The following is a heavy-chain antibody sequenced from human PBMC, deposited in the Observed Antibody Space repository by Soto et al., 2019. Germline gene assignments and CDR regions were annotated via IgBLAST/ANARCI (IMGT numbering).Heavy chain of an antibody. Sequence: TSETLSLTCTVSGGSISSYYWSWIRQPPGKGLEWIGYIYYSGSTNYNPSLKSRVTISVDTSKNQFSLKLSSVTAADTAVYYCARIYGGAALIWGQGTLVTVSS. V-gene: IGHV4-59*01. CDR2: IYYSGST. CDR3: ARIYGGAALI. J-gene: IGHJ4*02. D-gene: IGHD6-6*01. CDR1: GGSISSYY.